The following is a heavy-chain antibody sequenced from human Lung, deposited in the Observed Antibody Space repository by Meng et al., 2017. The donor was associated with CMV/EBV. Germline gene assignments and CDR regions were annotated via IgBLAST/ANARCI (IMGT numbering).Heavy chain of an antibody. V-gene: IGHV3-48*03. CDR3: ARNTLSYYGMDV. CDR1: GFTFSSFE. D-gene: IGHD1/OR15-1a*01. CDR2: IYKNGFNI. Sequence: GESXKISCAASGFTFSSFEMNWVRQAPGKGLEWVSYIYKNGFNIEYADSVKGRFTISRDNAKNSLYLQLNSLRAEDTAIYYCARNTLSYYGMDVWGHGTTVTVSS. J-gene: IGHJ6*02.